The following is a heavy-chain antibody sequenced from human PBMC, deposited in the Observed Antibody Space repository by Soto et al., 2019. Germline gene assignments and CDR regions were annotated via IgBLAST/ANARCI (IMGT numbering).Heavy chain of an antibody. J-gene: IGHJ4*02. CDR2: ISFDGNNG. CDR3: ARDRSDV. Sequence: QVQLVESGGGVVRPGRSLRLSCAASGFTLSSYAMYWVRQAPGKGLEWVAFISFDGNNGYADSVKGRFTTSRDNSKNTVYLQMNSLRGEDTAVYYCARDRSDVWGQGTLVTVSS. V-gene: IGHV3-30-3*01. CDR1: GFTLSSYA.